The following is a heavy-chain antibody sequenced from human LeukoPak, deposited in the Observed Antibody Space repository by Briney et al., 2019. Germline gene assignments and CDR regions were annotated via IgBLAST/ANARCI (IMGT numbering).Heavy chain of an antibody. CDR3: ARVEHNQRHIFPVSRTKKYYYYMDV. CDR2: ISGSGDNT. D-gene: IGHD2-21*01. Sequence: GGSLRLSCAASGFTFSSYAINWVRQAPGKGLEWVSEISGSGDNTYYADSVKGRFTISRDNAKNSLYLQMNSLRAEDTAVYYCARVEHNQRHIFPVSRTKKYYYYMDVWGKGTTVTVSS. J-gene: IGHJ6*03. V-gene: IGHV3-23*01. CDR1: GFTFSSYA.